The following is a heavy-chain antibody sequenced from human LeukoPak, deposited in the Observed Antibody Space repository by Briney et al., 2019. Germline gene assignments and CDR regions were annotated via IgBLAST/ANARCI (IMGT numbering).Heavy chain of an antibody. Sequence: GGSLRLSCAASGFTFSSYSMNWVRQAPGKGLGWVSSISSSSSYIYYADSVKGRFTISRDNAKNSLYLQMNSLRAEDTAVYYCARMEAVAGRTPLWGQGTLVTVSS. CDR1: GFTFSSYS. CDR3: ARMEAVAGRTPL. D-gene: IGHD6-19*01. CDR2: ISSSSSYI. V-gene: IGHV3-21*01. J-gene: IGHJ4*02.